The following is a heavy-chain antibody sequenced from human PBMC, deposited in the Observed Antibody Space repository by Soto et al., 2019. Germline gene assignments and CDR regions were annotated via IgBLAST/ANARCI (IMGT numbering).Heavy chain of an antibody. CDR2: INAGNGNT. J-gene: IGHJ6*04. D-gene: IGHD2-2*01. CDR3: ARDKDIVVVPAAISYYGMDV. CDR1: GYTFTSYA. Sequence: ASVKVSCKASGYTFTSYAMHWVRQAPGQRLEWMGWINAGNGNTKYSQKFQGRVTITTDTSTSTAYMELSSLRSEDTAVYYCARDKDIVVVPAAISYYGMDVWGKGTTVTVSS. V-gene: IGHV1-3*01.